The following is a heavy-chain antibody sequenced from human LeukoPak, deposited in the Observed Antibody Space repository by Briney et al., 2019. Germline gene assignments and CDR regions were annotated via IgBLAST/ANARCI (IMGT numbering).Heavy chain of an antibody. Sequence: GGSLRLSCAASGFTFSSYGMHWVRQAPGKGLEWVAVISYLGDDQFYAESVKGRFTISRDNSKKTVFLQMNSLGGEDTAVYYCAKDRSSGPHYYYGMDVWGRGTTVIVSS. D-gene: IGHD6-25*01. CDR2: ISYLGDDQ. J-gene: IGHJ6*02. CDR3: AKDRSSGPHYYYGMDV. V-gene: IGHV3-30*18. CDR1: GFTFSSYG.